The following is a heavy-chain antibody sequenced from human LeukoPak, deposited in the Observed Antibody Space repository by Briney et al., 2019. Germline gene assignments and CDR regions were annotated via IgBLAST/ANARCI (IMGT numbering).Heavy chain of an antibody. CDR1: GFTFSDYY. CDR2: ISSSGSTI. CDR3: ARLIYGSGSYYPGNYYYYYMDV. J-gene: IGHJ6*03. V-gene: IGHV3-11*01. Sequence: PGGSLRLSCAASGFTFSDYYMSWIRQAPGKGLAWVSYISSSGSTIYYADSVKGRFTISRDNAKNSLYLQMNSLRAEDTAVYSCARLIYGSGSYYPGNYYYYYMDVWGNGTTVTVSS. D-gene: IGHD3-10*01.